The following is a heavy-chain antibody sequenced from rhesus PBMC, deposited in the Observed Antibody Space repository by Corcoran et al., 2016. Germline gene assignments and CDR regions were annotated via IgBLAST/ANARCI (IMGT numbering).Heavy chain of an antibody. CDR3: ARHSAAADFDY. Sequence: EVQLVESGGGLVQPGWSLRLSCAASGFTFSDHYMDWVRQAPGKGLEWVSSISSGSGSNTLYPDSVKGRFTISRDNAKNTVYLQMNSLRAEDTAVYYCARHSAAADFDYWGQGVLVTVSS. CDR1: GFTFSDHY. V-gene: IGHV3-110*02. CDR2: ISSGSGSNT. D-gene: IGHD6-31*01. J-gene: IGHJ4*01.